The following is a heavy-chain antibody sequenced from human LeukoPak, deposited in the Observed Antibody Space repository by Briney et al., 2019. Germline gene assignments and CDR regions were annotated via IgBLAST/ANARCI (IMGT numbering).Heavy chain of an antibody. CDR1: GFTFSSYA. CDR2: ISYDGSNK. V-gene: IGHV3-30-3*01. CDR3: AREIYGCCSSTSCYGMDV. D-gene: IGHD2-2*03. J-gene: IGHJ6*02. Sequence: GRSLRLSCAASGFTFSSYAMHWVRQAPGKGLEWVAVISYDGSNKYYADSVKGRFTISRDNSKNTLYLQMNSLRAEDTAVYYCAREIYGCCSSTSCYGMDVWGQGTTVTVSS.